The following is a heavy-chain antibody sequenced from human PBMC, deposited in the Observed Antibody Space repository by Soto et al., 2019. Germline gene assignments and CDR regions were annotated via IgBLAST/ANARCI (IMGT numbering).Heavy chain of an antibody. CDR3: ARNYYYGSGSYLSYFDY. J-gene: IGHJ4*02. CDR2: ISSSSSTI. CDR1: GFTFSSYS. D-gene: IGHD3-10*01. Sequence: GGSLRLSCAASGFTFSSYSMNWVRQAPGKGLEWVSYISSSSSTIYYADSVKGRFTISRDNAKNSLYLQMNSLRAEDTAVYYCARNYYYGSGSYLSYFDYWGQGTLVTVSS. V-gene: IGHV3-48*01.